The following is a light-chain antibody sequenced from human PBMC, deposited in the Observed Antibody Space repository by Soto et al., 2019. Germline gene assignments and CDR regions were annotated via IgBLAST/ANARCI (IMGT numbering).Light chain of an antibody. J-gene: IGKJ1*01. V-gene: IGKV3-15*01. Sequence: EIVMTQSPVTLSASPGERVTLSCRASQSVSSNLAWYQQKPGQAPRLLIYGVSTRAGGVPARLSGSGSGTEFTLTIGSLQSEDFAVYYCQQYDNWLRTFGQGTKVQIK. CDR2: GVS. CDR3: QQYDNWLRT. CDR1: QSVSSN.